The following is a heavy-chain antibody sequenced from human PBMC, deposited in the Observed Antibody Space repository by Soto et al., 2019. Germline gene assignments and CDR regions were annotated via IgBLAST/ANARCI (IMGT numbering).Heavy chain of an antibody. J-gene: IGHJ4*02. CDR2: IWYDGSNK. CDR3: ARARPDYYDSSGYYGMFDY. Sequence: GGSLRLSCAASGFTFSSYGMHWVRQAPGKGLEWVAVIWYDGSNKYYADSVKGRFTISRDNSKNTLYLQMNSLRAEDTAVYYCARARPDYYDSSGYYGMFDYWGQGTLVTVSS. CDR1: GFTFSSYG. D-gene: IGHD3-22*01. V-gene: IGHV3-33*01.